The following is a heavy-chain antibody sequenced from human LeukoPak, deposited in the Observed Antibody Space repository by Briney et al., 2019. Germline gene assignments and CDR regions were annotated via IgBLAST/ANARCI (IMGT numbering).Heavy chain of an antibody. D-gene: IGHD6-13*01. J-gene: IGHJ5*02. CDR3: ARAPIRGSSWDP. V-gene: IGHV1-2*06. Sequence: GASVKVSCKASGYTFTAYYMHWVRQAPGQGLEWMGRINPNSGGTNYAQKFQGRVTMTRDTSISTAYMELSRLRSDDTAVYYCARAPIRGSSWDPWGQGTLVTVSS. CDR2: INPNSGGT. CDR1: GYTFTAYY.